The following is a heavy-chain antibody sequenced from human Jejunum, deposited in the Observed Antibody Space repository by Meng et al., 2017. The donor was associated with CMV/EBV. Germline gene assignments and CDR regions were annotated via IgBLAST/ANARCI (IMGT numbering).Heavy chain of an antibody. CDR1: GFSLTTSEVG. J-gene: IGHJ4*02. D-gene: IGHD3-3*01. V-gene: IGHV2-5*02. Sequence: QITLRESGPTLLQATETLTLTCSFSGFSLTTSEVGVGWIRQAPGKALEFLALIYGDGDKRYSPSLHTRLSITKDTSKNQVVLTMTNMDPVDTATYYCAHRPSYYDFWSGSEWGQGTLVTVSS. CDR2: IYGDGDK. CDR3: AHRPSYYDFWSGSE.